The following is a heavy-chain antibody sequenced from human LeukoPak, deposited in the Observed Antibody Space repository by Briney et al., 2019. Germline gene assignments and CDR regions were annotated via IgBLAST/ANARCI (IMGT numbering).Heavy chain of an antibody. CDR2: IYNSGST. V-gene: IGHV4-39*07. J-gene: IGHJ5*02. CDR1: GDSTSKSRPF. Sequence: SETLSLTCNVSGDSTSKSRPFWAWTRQSPGRGLEWIGYIYNSGSTYYNPSLKSRVTISVDTSKNQFSLSLGSVTAADTAVYYCARWGTYASTSDWFDPWGQGTLVTVSS. CDR3: ARWGTYASTSDWFDP. D-gene: IGHD2-2*01.